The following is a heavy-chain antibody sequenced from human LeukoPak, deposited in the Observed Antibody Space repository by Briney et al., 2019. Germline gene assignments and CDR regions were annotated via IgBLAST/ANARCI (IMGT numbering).Heavy chain of an antibody. Sequence: SETLSLTCAVYGGSFSGYYWSWIRRPPGKGLEWIGEINHSGSTNYNPSLKSRVTISVDTSKNQFSLKLSSVTAADTAVYYCARELLTGNFDYWGQGTLVTVSS. V-gene: IGHV4-34*01. J-gene: IGHJ4*02. CDR2: INHSGST. CDR1: GGSFSGYY. CDR3: ARELLTGNFDY. D-gene: IGHD7-27*01.